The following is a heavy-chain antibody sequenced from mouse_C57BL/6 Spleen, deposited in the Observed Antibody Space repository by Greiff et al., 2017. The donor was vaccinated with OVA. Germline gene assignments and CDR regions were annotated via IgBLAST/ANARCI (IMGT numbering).Heavy chain of an antibody. CDR2: INPSNGGT. Sequence: QVQLQQPGTELVKPGASVKLSCKASGYTFTSYWMHWVKQRPGQGLEWIGNINPSNGGTNYNEKFKSKATLTVDNSSSTAYMQLSSLTSEDSAVYYCARDEEARYFHRFAYWGQGTLVTVSA. V-gene: IGHV1-53*01. CDR3: ARDEEARYFHRFAY. J-gene: IGHJ3*01. CDR1: GYTFTSYW. D-gene: IGHD2-12*01.